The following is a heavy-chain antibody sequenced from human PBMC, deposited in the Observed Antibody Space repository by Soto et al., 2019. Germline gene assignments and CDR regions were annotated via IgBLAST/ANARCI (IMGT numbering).Heavy chain of an antibody. V-gene: IGHV4-59*01. Sequence: PSETLSLTCTVPGGSISRYYWSWIRQSPGKGLEWIGYVFYSGSSNYNPSLKSRVTISVDTSKNQFSLKLRSVTAADTSVYYCARGRNDLLTGHYYFDYWGQGTLVTVSS. CDR2: VFYSGSS. J-gene: IGHJ4*02. CDR3: ARGRNDLLTGHYYFDY. CDR1: GGSISRYY. D-gene: IGHD3-9*01.